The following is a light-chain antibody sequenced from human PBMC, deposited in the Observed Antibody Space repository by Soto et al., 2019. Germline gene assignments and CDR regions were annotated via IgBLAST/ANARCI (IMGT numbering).Light chain of an antibody. J-gene: IGLJ2*01. CDR1: SSDVGGYNH. CDR2: AVS. CDR3: CSYTSLSTVV. V-gene: IGLV2-14*01. Sequence: QSVLTQPASVSGSPGQSITISCTGTSSDVGGYNHVSWYQHSPGKAPKLILFAVSDRPSGVSHRFSGSKSGNTASLPISGLQAEDEADYYCCSYTSLSTVVFGGGTKLTVL.